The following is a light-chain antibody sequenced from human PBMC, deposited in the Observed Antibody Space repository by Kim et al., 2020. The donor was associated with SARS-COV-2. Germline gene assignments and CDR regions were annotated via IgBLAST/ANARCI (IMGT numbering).Light chain of an antibody. J-gene: IGKJ2*01. V-gene: IGKV1-39*01. CDR1: QSGCTY. CDR2: SAS. CDR3: QHSHSPPYN. Sequence: ASVGDRVTITCRASQSGCTYLNWYQQKPGKGPKLLISSASNLQSGVPPRFSGSGSGTEFTLTISSLQPEDCAYYYWQHSHSPPYNFAQGTKVDIK.